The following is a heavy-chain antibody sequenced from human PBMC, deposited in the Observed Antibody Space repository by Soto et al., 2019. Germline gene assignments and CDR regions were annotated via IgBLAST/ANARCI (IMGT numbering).Heavy chain of an antibody. D-gene: IGHD2-2*01. CDR3: AKVGGDIVVVPAAMPDYYYSYMDV. V-gene: IGHV3-23*01. CDR2: ISGSGGST. J-gene: IGHJ6*03. Sequence: EVQLLESGGGLVQPGGSLRLSCAASGFTFSSYAMSWVRQAPGKGLEWVSAISGSGGSTYYADSVKGRFTISRDNSKNTLYLQMNRLSAEDTAVYYCAKVGGDIVVVPAAMPDYYYSYMDVWGKGTTVTVSS. CDR1: GFTFSSYA.